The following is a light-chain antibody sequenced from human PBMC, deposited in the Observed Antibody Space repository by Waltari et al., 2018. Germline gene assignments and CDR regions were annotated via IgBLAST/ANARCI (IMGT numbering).Light chain of an antibody. CDR2: GKN. Sequence: SSDLTQDPDVSVALGQTVRITCHGAILRTYYGNWGRQKPGQAPELVIFGKNNLPSGSPDRFSASSSENTASLIITGAQAEDEADYYCSSRELSGHVVFGGGTRLTVL. CDR3: SSRELSGHVV. J-gene: IGLJ2*01. CDR1: ILRTYY. V-gene: IGLV3-19*01.